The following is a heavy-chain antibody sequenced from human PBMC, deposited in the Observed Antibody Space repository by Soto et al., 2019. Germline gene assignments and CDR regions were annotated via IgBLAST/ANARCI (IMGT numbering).Heavy chain of an antibody. CDR3: ARAGIAALPYFDY. CDR1: GFTFSSYA. D-gene: IGHD6-13*01. J-gene: IGHJ4*02. V-gene: IGHV3-30-3*01. Sequence: PGGSLRLSCAASGFTFSSYAMHWVRQAPGKGLEWVAVISYDGSNKYYADSVKGRFTISRDNSKNTLYLQMNSLRAEDTAVYYCARAGIAALPYFDYWGQGTLVAVSS. CDR2: ISYDGSNK.